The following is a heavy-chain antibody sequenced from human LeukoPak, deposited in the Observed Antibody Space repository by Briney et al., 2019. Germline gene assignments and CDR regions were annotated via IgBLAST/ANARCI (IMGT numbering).Heavy chain of an antibody. V-gene: IGHV4-61*02. Sequence: SQTLSLTCTVSGGSISSGSYYWSWIRQPAGKGLEWIGRIYTSGSTNYNPSLKSRVTISVDTSKNQFSLKLSSVTAADTAAYYCARDGTYYYDSSGYYYQYNWFDPWGQGTLVTVSS. J-gene: IGHJ5*02. CDR3: ARDGTYYYDSSGYYYQYNWFDP. CDR2: IYTSGST. D-gene: IGHD3-22*01. CDR1: GGSISSGSYY.